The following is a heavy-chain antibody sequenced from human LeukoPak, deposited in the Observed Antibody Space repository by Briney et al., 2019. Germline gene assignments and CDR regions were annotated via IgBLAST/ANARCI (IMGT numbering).Heavy chain of an antibody. CDR3: ARGVPKTSYYYYYMDV. V-gene: IGHV3-48*01. CDR2: ISGSGFTI. J-gene: IGHJ6*03. Sequence: GGSLRLSCAASGFTLATYSMNWVRQAPGKGLEWISYISGSGFTIHYADSVKGRFTISRDNAKNSLYLQMNSLRAEDTAVYYCARGVPKTSYYYYYMDVWGKGTTVTVSS. CDR1: GFTLATYS. D-gene: IGHD4-11*01.